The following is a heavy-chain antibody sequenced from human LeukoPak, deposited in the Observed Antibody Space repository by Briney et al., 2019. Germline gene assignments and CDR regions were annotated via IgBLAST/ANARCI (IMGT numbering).Heavy chain of an antibody. D-gene: IGHD4-17*01. J-gene: IGHJ4*02. CDR3: AKTTVTTLEALFDY. CDR2: INPNSGGT. CDR1: GYTFTGYY. V-gene: IGHV1-2*02. Sequence: EASVKVSCKASGYTFTGYYMHWVRQAPGQGREWMGWINPNSGGTNYAQKFQGRVTMTRDTSISTAFMELSRLRSDDTAVYYCAKTTVTTLEALFDYWGQGTLVTVSS.